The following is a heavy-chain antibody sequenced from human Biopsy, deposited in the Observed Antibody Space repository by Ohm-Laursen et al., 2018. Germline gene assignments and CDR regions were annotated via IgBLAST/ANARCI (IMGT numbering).Heavy chain of an antibody. J-gene: IGHJ4*02. CDR1: GVSISVDDYY. CDR3: ATFRASWDTTQGGDY. D-gene: IGHD1-26*01. Sequence: SETLSLTCTVSGVSISVDDYYWAWIRQLPGKGLDWIGYIYHSGTTYYNPSLKSRLTMSVDTSKNEFSLRLRSVTAADTAVYFCATFRASWDTTQGGDYWGQGTLVTVSS. V-gene: IGHV4-31*03. CDR2: IYHSGTT.